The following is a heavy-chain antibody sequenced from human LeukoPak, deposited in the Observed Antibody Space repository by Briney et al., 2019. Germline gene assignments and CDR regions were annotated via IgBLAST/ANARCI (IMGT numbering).Heavy chain of an antibody. CDR1: GYTFTGYY. V-gene: IGHV1-58*02. Sequence: SVKVSCKASGYTFTGYYMHWVRQAPGQGLEWIGWIVVGSGNTNYAQKFQERVTITRDMSTSTAYMELSSLRSEDTAVYYCAAIPHCSSTSCYAFDIWGQGTMVTVSS. D-gene: IGHD2-2*01. J-gene: IGHJ3*02. CDR2: IVVGSGNT. CDR3: AAIPHCSSTSCYAFDI.